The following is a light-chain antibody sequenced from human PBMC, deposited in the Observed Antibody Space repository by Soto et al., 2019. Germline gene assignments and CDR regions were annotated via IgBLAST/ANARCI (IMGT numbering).Light chain of an antibody. Sequence: QSGLTQPASVSGSPGQSITISCTGTSSDVGAYIYVSWYQHHPGKAPKVMIYEVTNRPSGVSDRFSGSKSGNTASLTISGLQAEDEADYYCCSYTSSRPYVFGTGTKVTVL. J-gene: IGLJ1*01. CDR1: SSDVGAYIY. V-gene: IGLV2-14*01. CDR2: EVT. CDR3: CSYTSSRPYV.